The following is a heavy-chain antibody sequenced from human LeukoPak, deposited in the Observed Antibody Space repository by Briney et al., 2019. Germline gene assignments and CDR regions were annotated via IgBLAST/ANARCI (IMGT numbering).Heavy chain of an antibody. CDR2: IYSGGST. J-gene: IGHJ5*02. CDR1: GFTVSSNY. Sequence: PGGSLRLSCAASGFTVSSNYMSWVRQATGKGLEWVSVIYSGGSTYYADSVKGRFTISRDNSKTTLYLQMNSLRAEDTAVYYCARGNIVVVPAADNWFDPWGQGTLVTVSS. D-gene: IGHD2-2*01. V-gene: IGHV3-66*02. CDR3: ARGNIVVVPAADNWFDP.